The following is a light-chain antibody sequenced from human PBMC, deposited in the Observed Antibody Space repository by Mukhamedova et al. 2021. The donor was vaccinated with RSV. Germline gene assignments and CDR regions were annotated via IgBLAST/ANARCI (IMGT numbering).Light chain of an antibody. V-gene: IGKV3-20*01. J-gene: IGKJ1*01. CDR3: QQHGDVVTT. CDR2: GAS. Sequence: GERAALSCRASQIVAASYVAWYQQKRGQAPRLLIYGASSRAPGIPDRFSGSGSDTDFTLTISRLEPEDFAVYFCQQHGDVVTTFGQ. CDR1: QIVAASY.